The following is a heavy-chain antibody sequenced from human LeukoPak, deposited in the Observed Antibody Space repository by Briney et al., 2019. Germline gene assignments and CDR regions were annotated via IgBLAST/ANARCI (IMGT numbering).Heavy chain of an antibody. V-gene: IGHV1-2*02. J-gene: IGHJ6*03. Sequence: ASVRVSCKTSGFTFKDYYIHWVRQAPGQGLEWMGWINPNSGGTNYAQKFQGRVTMTRDTSISTAYMELSRLRSDDTAVYYCARGPGYCSGGSCYSDPYYYYMDVWGKGTTVTVSS. CDR1: GFTFKDYY. CDR3: ARGPGYCSGGSCYSDPYYYYMDV. D-gene: IGHD2-15*01. CDR2: INPNSGGT.